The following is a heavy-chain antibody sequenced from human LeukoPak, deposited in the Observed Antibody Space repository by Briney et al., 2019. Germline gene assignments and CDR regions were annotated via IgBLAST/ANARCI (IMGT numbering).Heavy chain of an antibody. CDR2: LYFTGGT. CDR1: GDSISNYY. CDR3: ARDLGPSGWYPY. J-gene: IGHJ4*02. V-gene: IGHV4-59*12. D-gene: IGHD6-19*01. Sequence: SETLSLTCTVSGDSISNYYWSWIRQPPGKGLEWIGNLYFTGGTSYNTSLKSRVTISRDTSNNQFSLKLSSVTAADTAVYYCARDLGPSGWYPYWGQGTLVTVSS.